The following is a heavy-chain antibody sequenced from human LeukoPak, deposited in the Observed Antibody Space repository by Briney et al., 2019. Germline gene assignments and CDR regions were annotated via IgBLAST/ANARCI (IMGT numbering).Heavy chain of an antibody. CDR3: AKDMGPLGTIWIDY. J-gene: IGHJ4*02. CDR2: ISGDGRDT. CDR1: GFTFDDYA. Sequence: GGSLRLSCAASGFTFDDYATHWVRQAPGKGLEWVSLISGDGRDTYYAESLKGRFTVSRDNSKNSLYLQMNSLRTEDTASYYCAKDMGPLGTIWIDYWGQGTLVTVSS. V-gene: IGHV3-43*02. D-gene: IGHD3-3*01.